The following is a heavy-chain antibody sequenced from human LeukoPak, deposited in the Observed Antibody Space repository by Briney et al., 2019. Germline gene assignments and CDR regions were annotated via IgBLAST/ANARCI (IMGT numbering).Heavy chain of an antibody. CDR2: IYYSGST. D-gene: IGHD4-17*01. CDR1: GGSISSFY. V-gene: IGHV4-59*01. J-gene: IGHJ3*02. Sequence: PSETLSLTCTVSGGSISSFYWSWIRQPPGKGLEWIGYIYYSGSTNYNPSLKSRVTISVDTSKNQFSLKLSSVTAADTAVYYCARAQTTVTQGPDAFDIWGQGTMVTVSS. CDR3: ARAQTTVTQGPDAFDI.